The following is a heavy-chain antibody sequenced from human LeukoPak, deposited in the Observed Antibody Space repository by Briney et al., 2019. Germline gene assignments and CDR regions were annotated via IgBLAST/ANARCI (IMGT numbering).Heavy chain of an antibody. D-gene: IGHD5-24*01. CDR2: INPSDGST. J-gene: IGHJ3*02. Sequence: ASVKVSCKASGYTFTSYYIHLVRQAPGQGFEWMAIINPSDGSTTNSRKFQGRVTMTRDTSTSTVYMELSGLRSEDTALYYCARIRDGYNDAYDIRGQGTMVTVSS. CDR1: GYTFTSYY. CDR3: ARIRDGYNDAYDI. V-gene: IGHV1-46*01.